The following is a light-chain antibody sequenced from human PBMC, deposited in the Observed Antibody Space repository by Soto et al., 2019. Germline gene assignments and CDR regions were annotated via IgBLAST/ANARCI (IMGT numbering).Light chain of an antibody. Sequence: DIQMTQSPSTLSACVGDRVTITCRVSQSISSWLAWYQQKPGKAPKLLIYKASTLQSGVPSRFSGSGSGTEFTLAISSLQPDDSATYYCQQYNDNWTFGQGTKV. J-gene: IGKJ1*01. CDR3: QQYNDNWT. CDR2: KAS. V-gene: IGKV1-5*03. CDR1: QSISSW.